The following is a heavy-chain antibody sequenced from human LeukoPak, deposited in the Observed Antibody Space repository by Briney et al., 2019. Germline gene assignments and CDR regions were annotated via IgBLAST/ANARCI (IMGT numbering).Heavy chain of an antibody. V-gene: IGHV4-30-4*01. J-gene: IGHJ4*02. Sequence: SETLSLTCTVSGGSISSGDYYWSWIRQPPGKGLEWIGYIYYSGTTYYNPSLKSRVTISVDTSKNQFSLKLSSVTAADTAVYYCARQRYCSSTSCYTYFDYWGQGTLVTVSS. D-gene: IGHD2-2*02. CDR3: ARQRYCSSTSCYTYFDY. CDR2: IYYSGTT. CDR1: GGSISSGDYY.